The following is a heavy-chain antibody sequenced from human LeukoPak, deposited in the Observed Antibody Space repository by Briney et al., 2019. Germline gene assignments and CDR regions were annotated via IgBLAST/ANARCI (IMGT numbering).Heavy chain of an antibody. CDR3: GSCYSLYYYYGMDV. V-gene: IGHV3-66*01. CDR1: GFTVSSNY. CDR2: IYSGGST. D-gene: IGHD2-15*01. J-gene: IGHJ6*02. Sequence: GGSLRLSCAASGFTVSSNYMSWVRQAAGKGLEWVSVIYSGGSTYYADSVKGRFTISRDNSKNTLYLQMNSLRAEDTAVYYCGSCYSLYYYYGMDVWGQGTTVTVSS.